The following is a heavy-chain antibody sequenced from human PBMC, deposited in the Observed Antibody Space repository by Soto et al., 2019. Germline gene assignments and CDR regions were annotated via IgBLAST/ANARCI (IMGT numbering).Heavy chain of an antibody. J-gene: IGHJ6*02. Sequence: SETLSLTYAVFCGSFSDYYWSWIRQPPGKGLEWIGEINHSGSTNYNPSLKGRVSISVDTSKNQFSLTLTSVTAADTAVYYCARQGFGVLHGLVDVWGQGTTVTVSS. D-gene: IGHD3-10*01. CDR3: ARQGFGVLHGLVDV. CDR2: INHSGST. V-gene: IGHV4-34*01. CDR1: CGSFSDYY.